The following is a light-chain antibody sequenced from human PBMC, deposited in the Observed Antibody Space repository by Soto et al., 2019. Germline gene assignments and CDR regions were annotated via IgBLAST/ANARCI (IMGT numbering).Light chain of an antibody. CDR2: DAS. CDR1: QSVGDY. CDR3: QQRGNLYT. J-gene: IGKJ2*01. Sequence: EIVLTQSPATLSLSLGERATLSCRASQSVGDYLAWYQQQPGQPPRLLISDASNRAAGIPARFSGSGSGTSFTLTICSLEPEDFAVYYCQQRGNLYTFGQGTKLEIK. V-gene: IGKV3-11*01.